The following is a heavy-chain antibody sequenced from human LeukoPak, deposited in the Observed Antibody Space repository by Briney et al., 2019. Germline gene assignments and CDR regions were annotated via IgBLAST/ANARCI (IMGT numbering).Heavy chain of an antibody. CDR2: IKPDGSEK. CDR3: TRDRVAGF. Sequence: GGSLRLSCAASGFTFSRHWMSWVRQAPGKGLEYVAYIKPDGSEKYYVDSMKGRFTISRDNAKNSMFLQLNSLRADDTAVYYCTRDRVAGFWGQGTLVAVSS. D-gene: IGHD6-19*01. V-gene: IGHV3-7*01. J-gene: IGHJ4*02. CDR1: GFTFSRHW.